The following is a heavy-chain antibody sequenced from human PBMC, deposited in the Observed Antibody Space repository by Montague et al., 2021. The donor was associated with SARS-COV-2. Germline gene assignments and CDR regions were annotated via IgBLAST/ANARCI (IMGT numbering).Heavy chain of an antibody. D-gene: IGHD1-20*01. CDR3: ARRVTGTTGLYYYYGMDV. J-gene: IGHJ6*02. CDR2: IYYSGST. V-gene: IGHV4-39*01. Sequence: SETLSLTCTVSGGSISSSSYYWGWIRQPPGKGLEWIGSIYYSGSTYYNPSLKSRVTISVDTSKNQSSLKLSSVTAADTAVYYCARRVTGTTGLYYYYGMDVWGQGTTVTVSS. CDR1: GGSISSSSYY.